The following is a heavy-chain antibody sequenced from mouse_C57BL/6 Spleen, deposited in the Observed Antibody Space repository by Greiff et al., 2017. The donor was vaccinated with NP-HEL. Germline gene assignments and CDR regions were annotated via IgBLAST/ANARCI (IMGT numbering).Heavy chain of an antibody. CDR2: IYPGDGDT. CDR1: GYAFSSSW. CDR3: ARSDGYHGDY. V-gene: IGHV1-82*01. J-gene: IGHJ2*01. D-gene: IGHD2-3*01. Sequence: VQLQQSGPELVKPGASVKISCKASGYAFSSSWMNWVKQRPGKGLEWIGRIYPGDGDTNYNGKFKGKATLTADKSSSTAYMQLSSLTSEDSAVYFCARSDGYHGDYWGQGTTLTVSS.